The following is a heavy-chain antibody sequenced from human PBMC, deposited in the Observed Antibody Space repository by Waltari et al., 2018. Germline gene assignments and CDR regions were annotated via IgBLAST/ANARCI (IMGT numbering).Heavy chain of an antibody. D-gene: IGHD6-25*01. Sequence: EVQLLESGGGLVQPGGSLRLSCAASQFTFIGYSLAWVRQAPGKGVGWVSAMYPSSRISCYADSVRGRFTVSRDNPKSTVYLEMNSLRVEDTAVYFCAKGGGPAATHPESWGQGTLVTVSS. V-gene: IGHV3-23*01. CDR3: AKGGGPAATHPES. CDR2: MYPSSRIS. CDR1: QFTFIGYS. J-gene: IGHJ4*02.